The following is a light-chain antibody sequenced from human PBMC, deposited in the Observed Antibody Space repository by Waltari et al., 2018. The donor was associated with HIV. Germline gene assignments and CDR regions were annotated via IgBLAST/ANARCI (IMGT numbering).Light chain of an antibody. Sequence: SNDLTQSSSVSVSPGQTARITCSGDALSKQYSYWYQHKPGQAPLLLIYKDTERPAEIPERLAGASSGTTATLTITGGQPEDEADYYCQSADISGTHLFVFAAGTKVTVL. V-gene: IGLV3-25*03. J-gene: IGLJ1*01. CDR2: KDT. CDR3: QSADISGTHLFV. CDR1: ALSKQY.